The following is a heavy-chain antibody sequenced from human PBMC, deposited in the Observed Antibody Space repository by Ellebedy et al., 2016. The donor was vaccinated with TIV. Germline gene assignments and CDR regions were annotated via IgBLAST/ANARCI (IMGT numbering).Heavy chain of an antibody. V-gene: IGHV4-34*01. D-gene: IGHD3-10*02. Sequence: SETLSLXCAVYGGSFSGHYWTWIRQPPGKGLEWIGEINHSGSTNSNPSLKSRVTISVDTSKNQFSLKLTSMTAADTAVYYCAVSGGGSGLRWGQGTLVTVSS. CDR1: GGSFSGHY. J-gene: IGHJ4*02. CDR3: AVSGGGSGLR. CDR2: INHSGST.